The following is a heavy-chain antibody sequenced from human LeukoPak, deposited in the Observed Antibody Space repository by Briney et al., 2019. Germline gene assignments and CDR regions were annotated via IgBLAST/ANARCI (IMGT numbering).Heavy chain of an antibody. V-gene: IGHV3-21*01. CDR1: GFTFSSYT. CDR3: ARESYYDSSGYSTDY. Sequence: GGTPRLSCAASGFTFSSYTMNWVRQAPGKGLEWVSSISSTSHYIYYADSVKGRLTISRDNAKNSLYLQMNSLRAEDTAVYYCARESYYDSSGYSTDYWGQGTLVTVSS. CDR2: ISSTSHYI. J-gene: IGHJ4*02. D-gene: IGHD3-22*01.